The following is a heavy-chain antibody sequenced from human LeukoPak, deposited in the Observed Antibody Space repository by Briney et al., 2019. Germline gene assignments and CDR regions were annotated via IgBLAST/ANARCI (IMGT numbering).Heavy chain of an antibody. CDR3: ARWEQWLVRGAFDY. D-gene: IGHD6-19*01. J-gene: IGHJ4*02. Sequence: ASVKVSCKASGYTFTGYYIHWMRQAPGQGLEWMGWINPNSGGTNYAQKFQGRVTMTRDTSISTAYMELSRLRSDDTAVYYCARWEQWLVRGAFDYWGQGTLVTVSS. V-gene: IGHV1-2*02. CDR1: GYTFTGYY. CDR2: INPNSGGT.